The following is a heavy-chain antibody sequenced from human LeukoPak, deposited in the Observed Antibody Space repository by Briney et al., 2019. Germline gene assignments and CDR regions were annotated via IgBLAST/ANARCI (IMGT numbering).Heavy chain of an antibody. D-gene: IGHD6-13*01. CDR2: ISGSASST. Sequence: GGSLRLSCAASGFTFSNYAMSWVRQAPGKGLEWVSAISGSASSTYHADSVKGRFTISRDNSKNTLYLQMNSLRAEDTAVCYCAKDLPARQQPYYFDYWGQGTLVTVSS. J-gene: IGHJ4*02. V-gene: IGHV3-23*01. CDR1: GFTFSNYA. CDR3: AKDLPARQQPYYFDY.